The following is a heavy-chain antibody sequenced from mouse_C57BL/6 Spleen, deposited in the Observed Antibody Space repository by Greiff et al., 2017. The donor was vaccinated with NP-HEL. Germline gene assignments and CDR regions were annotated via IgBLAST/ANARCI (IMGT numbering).Heavy chain of an antibody. V-gene: IGHV1-82*01. Sequence: LQESGPELVKPGASVKISCKASGYAFSSSWMNWVKQRPGKGLEWIGRIYPGDGDTNYNGKFKGKATLTADKSSSTAYMQLSSLTSEDSAVYFCARQGTTVVAPYAMDYWGQGTSVTVSS. CDR3: ARQGTTVVAPYAMDY. D-gene: IGHD1-1*01. J-gene: IGHJ4*01. CDR2: IYPGDGDT. CDR1: GYAFSSSW.